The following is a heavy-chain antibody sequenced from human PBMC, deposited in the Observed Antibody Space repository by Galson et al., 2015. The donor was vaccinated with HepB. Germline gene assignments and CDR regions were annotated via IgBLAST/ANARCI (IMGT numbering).Heavy chain of an antibody. CDR2: ISSSSSYI. Sequence: SLRLSCAASGFTFSSYSMNWVRQAPGKGLEWVSSISSSSSYIYYADSVKGRFTISRDNARNSLYLQMNSLRAEDTAVYYCARGEYSSSSRARPKGMDVWGQGTTVTVSS. CDR1: GFTFSSYS. J-gene: IGHJ6*02. V-gene: IGHV3-21*01. CDR3: ARGEYSSSSRARPKGMDV. D-gene: IGHD6-6*01.